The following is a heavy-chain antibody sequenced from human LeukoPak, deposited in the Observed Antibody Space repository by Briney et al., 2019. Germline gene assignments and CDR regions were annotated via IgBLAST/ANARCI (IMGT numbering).Heavy chain of an antibody. J-gene: IGHJ4*02. CDR3: ARVYYDHVMGPTTHFDY. CDR2: TYYRSKWYY. D-gene: IGHD3-16*01. CDR1: GDSVSSNIAA. Sequence: SQTLSLTCSISGDSVSSNIAAWNWIRQSPSRGLEWLGRTYYRSKWYYDYALSVKSRISINPDTSKNQFSLQLNSVTPEDTALYYCARVYYDHVMGPTTHFDYWGQGTLVTVSS. V-gene: IGHV6-1*01.